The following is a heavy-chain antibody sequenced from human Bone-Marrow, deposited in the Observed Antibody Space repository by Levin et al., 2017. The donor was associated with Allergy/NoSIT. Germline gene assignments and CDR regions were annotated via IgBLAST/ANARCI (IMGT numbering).Heavy chain of an antibody. Sequence: GGSLRLSCAASGFTFSNYAMTWVRQAPGRGLEWVVSIGSRGDITYYADSVKGRFTVPRDNPKSTLYLQMNSLRVEDTAVYYCARYVFVGVSRWFDPWGEGTLATVSS. J-gene: IGHJ5*02. CDR2: IGSRGDIT. CDR1: GFTFSNYA. V-gene: IGHV3-23*01. CDR3: ARYVFVGVSRWFDP. D-gene: IGHD1-26*01.